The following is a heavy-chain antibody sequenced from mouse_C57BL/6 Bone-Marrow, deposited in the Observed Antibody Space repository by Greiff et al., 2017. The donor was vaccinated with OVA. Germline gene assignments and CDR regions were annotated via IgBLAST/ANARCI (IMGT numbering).Heavy chain of an antibody. CDR3: ARREY. J-gene: IGHJ2*01. V-gene: IGHV1-69*01. Sequence: SGAELVMPGASVKLSCKASGYTFTSYWMHWVKQRPGQGLEWIGEIDPSDSYTNYNQKFKGKSTLTVDKSSSTAYMQLSSLTSEDSAVYYCARREYWGQGTTLTVSS. CDR2: IDPSDSYT. CDR1: GYTFTSYW.